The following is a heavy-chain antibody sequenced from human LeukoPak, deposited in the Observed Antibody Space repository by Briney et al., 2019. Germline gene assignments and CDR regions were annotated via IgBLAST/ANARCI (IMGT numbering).Heavy chain of an antibody. Sequence: ASVKVSCKASGYTFTSYDINWVRQATGRGLEWMGWMNPNSGNTGYAQKFQGRVTMTRNTSISTAYMELSSLRSEDTAVYYCARGWVLGYCSGGSCLGYWGQGTLVTVSS. CDR3: ARGWVLGYCSGGSCLGY. CDR2: MNPNSGNT. J-gene: IGHJ4*02. V-gene: IGHV1-8*01. D-gene: IGHD2-15*01. CDR1: GYTFTSYD.